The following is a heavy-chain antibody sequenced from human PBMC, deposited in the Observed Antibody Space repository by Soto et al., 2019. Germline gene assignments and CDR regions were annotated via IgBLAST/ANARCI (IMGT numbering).Heavy chain of an antibody. Sequence: GESLKISCAASGFTFSTFDMTWVRQAPGKGLEWVSLIRGVAGSTHYPDSVKGRFTISKDTSNNVLYLEMNSLRADDTAVYFCVKGAWLDYWGQGNMVTVSS. J-gene: IGHJ4*02. CDR3: VKGAWLDY. CDR2: IRGVAGST. CDR1: GFTFSTFD. V-gene: IGHV3-23*01.